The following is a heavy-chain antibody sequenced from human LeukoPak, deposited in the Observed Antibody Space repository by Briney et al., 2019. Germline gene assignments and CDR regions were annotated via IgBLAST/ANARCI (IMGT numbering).Heavy chain of an antibody. D-gene: IGHD3-10*01. J-gene: IGHJ6*02. V-gene: IGHV3-15*01. CDR1: GFTFSDAW. CDR2: IKSKTDGGTT. CDR3: TTPGSGSYWGPDYYSYYYGMDV. Sequence: PGGSLRLSCAASGFTFSDAWMSWVRQAPGKGLEWIGRIKSKTDGGTTDYAAPVKGRFTISRDDSKNTLYLQINSLKTEDTAVYYCTTPGSGSYWGPDYYSYYYGMDVWGQGTTVTVSS.